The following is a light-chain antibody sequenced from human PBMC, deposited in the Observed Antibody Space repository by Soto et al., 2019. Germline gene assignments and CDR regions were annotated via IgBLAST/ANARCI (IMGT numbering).Light chain of an antibody. CDR2: DVT. J-gene: IGLJ2*01. Sequence: QPALTQPASVSGSPGQSITISCTGTSSDVGGYNYVSWYQQYPGKAPKLMIYDVTNRPSGVSDRFSGSKSGNTASLTISGLQAEDEADYYCSSYTRSSTLRFGGGTKLTVL. CDR1: SSDVGGYNY. V-gene: IGLV2-14*01. CDR3: SSYTRSSTLR.